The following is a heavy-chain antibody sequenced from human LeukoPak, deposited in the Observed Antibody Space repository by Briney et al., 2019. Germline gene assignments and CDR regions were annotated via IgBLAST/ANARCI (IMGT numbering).Heavy chain of an antibody. J-gene: IGHJ6*03. D-gene: IGHD1-1*01. Sequence: GGSLRLSCAASGFIFSDHYMSWIRQAPGKGLEWVSYISSSGTTIYYADSVKGRFTISRDNAKNSLYLQRNSLRAEDTAVYYCARDPKKGHDSYYYYMDVWGKGTTVTVSS. CDR3: ARDPKKGHDSYYYYMDV. CDR2: ISSSGTTI. V-gene: IGHV3-11*04. CDR1: GFIFSDHY.